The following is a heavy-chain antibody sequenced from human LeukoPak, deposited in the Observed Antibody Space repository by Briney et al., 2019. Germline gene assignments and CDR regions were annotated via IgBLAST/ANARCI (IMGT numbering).Heavy chain of an antibody. CDR2: IYFGGST. J-gene: IGHJ4*02. V-gene: IGHV4-30-4*01. CDR1: GGSISGNDFY. CDR3: ASPGVGAFDY. D-gene: IGHD1-26*01. Sequence: PSETLSLTCTVSGGSISGNDFYWSWIRQPPGKGLEWIGYIYFGGSTYYNPSLESRVTISVLTSKNQFSLKLNSVTAADTAVYYCASPGVGAFDYWGQGTLVSVPS.